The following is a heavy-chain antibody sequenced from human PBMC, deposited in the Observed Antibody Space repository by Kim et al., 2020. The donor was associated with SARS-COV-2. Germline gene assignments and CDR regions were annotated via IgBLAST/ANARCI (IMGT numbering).Heavy chain of an antibody. CDR3: ARGPHCSGGSCYF. CDR2: IYHSGST. D-gene: IGHD2-15*01. Sequence: SETLSLTCAVSGGSISSSNWWSWVRQPPGKGLEWIGEIYHSGSTNYNPSLKSRVTISVDKSKNQFSLKLSSVTAADTAVYYCARGPHCSGGSCYFWGQGTLVTVSS. V-gene: IGHV4-4*02. J-gene: IGHJ4*02. CDR1: GGSISSSNW.